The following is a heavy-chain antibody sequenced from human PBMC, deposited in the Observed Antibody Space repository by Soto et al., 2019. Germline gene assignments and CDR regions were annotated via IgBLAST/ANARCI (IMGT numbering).Heavy chain of an antibody. Sequence: PGGSLRLSCTASGFSFSSYAMHWVRQTPGKGPEWVSSISSTAYFKDYPDSLRGRFTISRDNDNNSVYLQMVDLRVEDTGVYYCARFHYSGNRWGPGTLVTVSS. J-gene: IGHJ4*01. CDR3: ARFHYSGNR. D-gene: IGHD4-4*01. CDR1: GFSFSSYA. V-gene: IGHV3-21*01. CDR2: ISSTAYFK.